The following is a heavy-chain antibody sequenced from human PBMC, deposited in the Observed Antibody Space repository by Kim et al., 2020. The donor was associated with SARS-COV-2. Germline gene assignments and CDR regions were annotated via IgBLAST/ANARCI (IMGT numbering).Heavy chain of an antibody. CDR3: ARSRYFDWLLWDYFDY. J-gene: IGHJ4*02. D-gene: IGHD3-9*01. V-gene: IGHV4-61*02. Sequence: SETLSLTCTVSGGSISSGSYYWSWIRQPAGKGLEWIGRIYTSGSTNYNPSLKSRVTISVDTSKNQFSLKLSSVTAADTAVYYCARSRYFDWLLWDYFDYWGRGTLVTVSS. CDR1: GGSISSGSYY. CDR2: IYTSGST.